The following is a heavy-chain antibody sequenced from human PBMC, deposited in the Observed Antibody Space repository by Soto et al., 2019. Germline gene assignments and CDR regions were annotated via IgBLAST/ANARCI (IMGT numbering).Heavy chain of an antibody. CDR1: GGSISSYY. Sequence: SETLSLTCTVSGGSISSYYWSWIRQPPGKGLEWIGYIYYSGSTNYNPSLKSRVTISVDTSKNQFSLKLSSVTAADTAVYYCAREYDSSGFPRPYFDYWGQGTLVTISS. CDR2: IYYSGST. D-gene: IGHD3-22*01. V-gene: IGHV4-59*01. CDR3: AREYDSSGFPRPYFDY. J-gene: IGHJ4*02.